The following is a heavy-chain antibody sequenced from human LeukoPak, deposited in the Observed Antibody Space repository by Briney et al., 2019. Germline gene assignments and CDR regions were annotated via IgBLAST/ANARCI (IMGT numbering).Heavy chain of an antibody. CDR3: ARQQLNAFDI. J-gene: IGHJ3*02. D-gene: IGHD6-13*01. Sequence: PGWSLRLSCVASEFTFSSYWMSWVRQAPGKGLEWVANIKQDGSEKYYVDSVKGRFTISRDNAKNSLDLQMNSLRAEDTAVYYCARQQLNAFDIWGQGIMVTVSS. CDR1: EFTFSSYW. V-gene: IGHV3-7*01. CDR2: IKQDGSEK.